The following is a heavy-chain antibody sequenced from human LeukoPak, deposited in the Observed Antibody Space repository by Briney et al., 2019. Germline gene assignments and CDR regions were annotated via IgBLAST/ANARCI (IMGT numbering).Heavy chain of an antibody. V-gene: IGHV2-5*01. CDR3: ALGNTYYYGSGSTFDY. CDR2: IYWNDDK. Sequence: SGPTLVNPTQTLTLTCTFSGFSLSTSGVGVGWIRQPPGKALEWLALIYWNDDKRYSPSLKSRLTITKDTSKNQVVLTMTNMDPVDTATYYCALGNTYYYGSGSTFDYWGQGTLVTVSS. J-gene: IGHJ4*02. D-gene: IGHD3-10*01. CDR1: GFSLSTSGVG.